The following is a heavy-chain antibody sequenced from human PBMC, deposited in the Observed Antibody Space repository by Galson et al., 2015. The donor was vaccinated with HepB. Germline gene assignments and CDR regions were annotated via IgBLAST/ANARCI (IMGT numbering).Heavy chain of an antibody. CDR2: IIPIFGTA. V-gene: IGHV1-69*06. D-gene: IGHD3-10*01. Sequence: SVKVSCKASGGTFSSYAISWVRQAPGQGLEWMGGIIPIFGTANYAQKFQGRVTITADKSTSTAYMELSSLRSEDTAVYYCARPGSNGWFGAMDVWGQGTTVTVSS. CDR1: GGTFSSYA. J-gene: IGHJ6*02. CDR3: ARPGSNGWFGAMDV.